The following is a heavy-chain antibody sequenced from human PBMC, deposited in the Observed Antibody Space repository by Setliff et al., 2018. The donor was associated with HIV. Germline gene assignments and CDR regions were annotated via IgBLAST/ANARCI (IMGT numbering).Heavy chain of an antibody. D-gene: IGHD3-22*01. CDR1: GFTFTNYA. Sequence: GASVKDSCKASGFTFTNYAIHWVRQAPGQRLEWMGWINVDSGNTKYLQDLQGRVTITKDRSASTAYMEVSNLRSEDMAVYYCARERDSNGYQFDYWGQGTLVTVSS. J-gene: IGHJ4*02. V-gene: IGHV1-3*03. CDR2: INVDSGNT. CDR3: ARERDSNGYQFDY.